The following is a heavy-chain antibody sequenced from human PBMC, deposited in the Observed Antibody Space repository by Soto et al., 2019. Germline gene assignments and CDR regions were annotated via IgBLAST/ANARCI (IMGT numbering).Heavy chain of an antibody. Sequence: SETLSLTCTVSGGSISSSSYYWGWIRQPPGKGLEWIGSIYYSGSTYYNPSLKSRVTISVDTSKNQFSLKLSSVTAADTAVYYCARRRRDYGDHVFDYWGKETLVTVSS. V-gene: IGHV4-39*01. CDR1: GGSISSSSYY. CDR3: ARRRRDYGDHVFDY. J-gene: IGHJ4*02. CDR2: IYYSGST. D-gene: IGHD4-17*01.